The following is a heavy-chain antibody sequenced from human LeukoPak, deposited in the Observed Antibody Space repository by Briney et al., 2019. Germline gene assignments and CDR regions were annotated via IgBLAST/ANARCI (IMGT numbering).Heavy chain of an antibody. D-gene: IGHD1-26*01. CDR3: ARAGIVGDVSDY. J-gene: IGHJ4*02. Sequence: SETLSLTCTVSGGSISSGDYYWSWIRQPPGKGLEWIGYIYYSGSTYYNPSLKSRVTISVDTSKNQFSLKLSSVTAADTAVYYCARAGIVGDVSDYWGRGTLVTVSS. V-gene: IGHV4-30-4*08. CDR2: IYYSGST. CDR1: GGSISSGDYY.